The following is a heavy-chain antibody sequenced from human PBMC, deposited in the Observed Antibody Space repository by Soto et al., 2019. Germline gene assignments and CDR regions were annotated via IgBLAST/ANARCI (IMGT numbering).Heavy chain of an antibody. V-gene: IGHV1-18*01. CDR2: ISAYNGNT. CDR3: VFSGDRYYYYYMDV. D-gene: IGHD3-10*01. J-gene: IGHJ6*03. CDR1: GSTFTSYG. Sequence: GASVEVSCKAPGSTFTSYGISWVRQAPGQGLEWMGWISAYNGNTNYAQKLQGRVTMTTDTSTSTAYMELRSLRAEDTAVYYCVFSGDRYYYYYMDVWGKGTTVTVS.